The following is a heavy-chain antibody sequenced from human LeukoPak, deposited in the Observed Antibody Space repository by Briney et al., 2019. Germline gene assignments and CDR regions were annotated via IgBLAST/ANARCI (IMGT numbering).Heavy chain of an antibody. CDR3: AKDPYSGSYQEINWFDP. D-gene: IGHD1-26*01. Sequence: GGSLRLSCAASGFTFSSYAMSWVRQAPGKGLEWVSAISGSGGSTNYADSVKGRFTISRDNSKNTLYLQMNSLRAEDTAVYYCAKDPYSGSYQEINWFDPWGQGTLVTVSS. V-gene: IGHV3-23*01. CDR1: GFTFSSYA. CDR2: ISGSGGST. J-gene: IGHJ5*02.